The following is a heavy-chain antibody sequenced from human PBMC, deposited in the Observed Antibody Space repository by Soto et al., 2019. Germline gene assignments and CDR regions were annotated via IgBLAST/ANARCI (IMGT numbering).Heavy chain of an antibody. V-gene: IGHV4-59*01. CDR3: AAGEASSRNLGAYCLDF. CDR1: GGSMRNYF. J-gene: IGHJ4*02. CDR2: SHNSRIT. D-gene: IGHD2-21*01. Sequence: SETLSPTCTVSGGSMRNYFWTWIRQPPGKGLEWIGYSHNSRITSSFPSYNPPLRSRVTVSEYTSKNQFSLKLLCVTTADTAVYLCAAGEASSRNLGAYCLDFWGQGTLVTVSS.